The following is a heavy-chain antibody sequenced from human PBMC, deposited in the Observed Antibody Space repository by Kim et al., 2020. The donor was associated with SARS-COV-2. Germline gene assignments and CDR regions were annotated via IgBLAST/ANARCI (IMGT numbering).Heavy chain of an antibody. CDR2: IWYDGSNR. V-gene: IGHV3-33*01. D-gene: IGHD2-21*01. CDR3: AREDRIALVY. CDR1: GFTFSSYG. Sequence: GGSLRLSCAASGFTFSSYGMHWVRQAPGKGLEWVAAIWYDGSNRYYADSVKGRFTISRDNSKNTVYLQMNSLRAEDTAVYYCAREDRIALVYWGQGTLVTVSS. J-gene: IGHJ4*02.